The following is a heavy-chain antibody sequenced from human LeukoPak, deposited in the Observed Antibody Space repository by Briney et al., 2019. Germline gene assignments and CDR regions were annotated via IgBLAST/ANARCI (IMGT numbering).Heavy chain of an antibody. Sequence: GGSLRLSCAASGFTFSTYNMNWVRQAPGKGLEWLSSTTSSSSYIYYADSVKGRFTISRDNAKNSLYLQMNSLRDEDTAVYYCARDPCSGSYGDYYYYYMDVWGKGTTVTISS. CDR1: GFTFSTYN. D-gene: IGHD1-26*01. J-gene: IGHJ6*03. V-gene: IGHV3-21*01. CDR3: ARDPCSGSYGDYYYYYMDV. CDR2: TTSSSSYI.